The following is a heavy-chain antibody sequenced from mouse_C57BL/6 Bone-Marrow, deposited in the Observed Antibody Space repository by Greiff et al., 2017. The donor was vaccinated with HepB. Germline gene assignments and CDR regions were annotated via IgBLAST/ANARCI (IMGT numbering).Heavy chain of an antibody. V-gene: IGHV1-64*01. D-gene: IGHD1-1*01. Sequence: VQLQQPGAELVKPGASVKLSCKASGYTFTSYWMHWVKQRPGQGLEWIGMIHPNSGSTNYNEKFKSKATLTVDKSSSTAYMQLSSLTSEDSAVYYCASETYYYGSSPWFADWGQGTLVTVSA. CDR1: GYTFTSYW. CDR2: IHPNSGST. CDR3: ASETYYYGSSPWFAD. J-gene: IGHJ3*01.